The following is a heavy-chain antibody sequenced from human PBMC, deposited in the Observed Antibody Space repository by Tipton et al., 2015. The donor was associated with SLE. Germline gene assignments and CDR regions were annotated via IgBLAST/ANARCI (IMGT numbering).Heavy chain of an antibody. CDR2: IYHSGST. J-gene: IGHJ6*02. CDR1: GYSISSGYY. V-gene: IGHV4-38-2*01. CDR3: ARAPEGDLLGGMDV. Sequence: TLSLTCVVSGYSISSGYYWGWIRQTPGKGLEWIGGIYHSGSTYYNPSPKSRVTISVDTSKNQFSLKLSSVTAADTAVYYCARAPEGDLLGGMDVWGQGTPVTVSS. D-gene: IGHD3-16*01.